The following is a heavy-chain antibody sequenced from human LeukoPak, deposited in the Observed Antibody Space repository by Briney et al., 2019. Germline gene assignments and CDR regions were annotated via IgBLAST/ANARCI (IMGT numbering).Heavy chain of an antibody. D-gene: IGHD3-3*01. Sequence: ASVKVSCKVSGYTLTELSMHWVRQAPGKGLEWMGGFDPEDRETIYAQKFQGRVTMTEDTSTDTAYMELSSLRSEDTAVYYCATDRSGYYQHNWFDPWGQGTLVTVSS. CDR1: GYTLTELS. CDR2: FDPEDRET. V-gene: IGHV1-24*01. J-gene: IGHJ5*02. CDR3: ATDRSGYYQHNWFDP.